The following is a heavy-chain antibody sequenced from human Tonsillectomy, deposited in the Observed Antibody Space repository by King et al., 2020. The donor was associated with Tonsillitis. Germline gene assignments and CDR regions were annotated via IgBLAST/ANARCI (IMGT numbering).Heavy chain of an antibody. CDR2: TYYRSKWYN. Sequence: VQLQQSGPGLLKPSQTLSLTCAISGDSVSSSSVAWTWIRQSPSRGLEWLGRTYYRSKWYNDYAVSVKSRITINPDTSNNQFSLQLNSVTPEDTAVYYCARDNGDYLSYCYGMDVWGQGTTVPVSS. J-gene: IGHJ6*02. CDR3: ARDNGDYLSYCYGMDV. CDR1: GDSVSSSSVA. D-gene: IGHD4-17*01. V-gene: IGHV6-1*01.